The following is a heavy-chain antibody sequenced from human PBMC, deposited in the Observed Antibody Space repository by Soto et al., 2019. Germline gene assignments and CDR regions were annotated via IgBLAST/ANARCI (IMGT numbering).Heavy chain of an antibody. CDR1: GFTFSSYA. J-gene: IGHJ4*02. D-gene: IGHD2-15*01. CDR3: AKRRGAGGHFDY. V-gene: IGHV3-23*01. CDR2: VSIGGST. Sequence: DVHLLESGGGLVQPAGSLRLSCAASGFTFSSYAMGWVRQGPGKGLEWVAVVSIGGSTHYADSVRGRFTISRDNSKHTLSLHMNSLTAEDTAVYFCAKRRGAGGHFDYWGQGALVTVSS.